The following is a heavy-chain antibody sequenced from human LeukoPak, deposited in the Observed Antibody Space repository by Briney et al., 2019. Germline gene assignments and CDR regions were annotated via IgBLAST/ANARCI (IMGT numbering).Heavy chain of an antibody. Sequence: GESLKISCKGSGYSFTNYWIGWVRQMPRKGLEWMGIIYPGDSDTRYSPSFQGQVTISADKSISTAYLQWSSLKASDTAMYYCARGERGNWGLYYFDYWGQGTLVTVSS. CDR2: IYPGDSDT. V-gene: IGHV5-51*01. J-gene: IGHJ4*02. CDR3: ARGERGNWGLYYFDY. D-gene: IGHD7-27*01. CDR1: GYSFTNYW.